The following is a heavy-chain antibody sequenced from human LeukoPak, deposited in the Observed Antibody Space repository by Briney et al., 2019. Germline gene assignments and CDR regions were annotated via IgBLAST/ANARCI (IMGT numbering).Heavy chain of an antibody. CDR2: IYYSGST. D-gene: IGHD4-17*01. CDR3: ARGGAYRTYGDYSPFDF. CDR1: GGSISSYY. J-gene: IGHJ5*01. V-gene: IGHV4-59*01. Sequence: SETQSLTCTVSGGSISSYYWSWIRQPPGKGLEWIGYIYYSGSTNYNPSLKSRVTISVDTSKNQFSLKLSSVTAADTAVYYRARGGAYRTYGDYSPFDFWGQGTLVTVSS.